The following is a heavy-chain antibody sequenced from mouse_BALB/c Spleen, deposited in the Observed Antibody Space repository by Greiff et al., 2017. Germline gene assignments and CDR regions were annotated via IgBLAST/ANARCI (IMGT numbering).Heavy chain of an antibody. CDR1: GFTFSSYT. D-gene: IGHD1-1*01. J-gene: IGHJ2*01. CDR2: ISNGGGST. V-gene: IGHV5-12-2*01. CDR3: ARQGYDYGSRAFCDY. Sequence: DVMLVESGGGLVQPGGSLKLSCAASGFTFSSYTMSWVRQTPEKRLEWVAYISNGGGSTYYPDTVKGRFTISRDNAKNTLYLQMSSLKSEDTAMYYCARQGYDYGSRAFCDYWGQGTTLTVSS.